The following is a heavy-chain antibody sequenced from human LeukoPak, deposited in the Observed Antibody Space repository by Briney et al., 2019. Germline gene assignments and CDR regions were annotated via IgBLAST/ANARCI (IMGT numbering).Heavy chain of an antibody. CDR1: GYTFTSYA. D-gene: IGHD6-13*01. J-gene: IGHJ3*02. V-gene: IGHV7-4-1*02. CDR3: ARDFRGVAAAEDDAFDI. Sequence: ASVKVSCKASGYTFTSYAMNWVRQAPGQGLEWMGWINTNTGNPTYAQGFTGRFVFSLDTSVSTAYLQISSLKAEDTAVYYCARDFRGVAAAEDDAFDIWGQGTMVTVSS. CDR2: INTNTGNP.